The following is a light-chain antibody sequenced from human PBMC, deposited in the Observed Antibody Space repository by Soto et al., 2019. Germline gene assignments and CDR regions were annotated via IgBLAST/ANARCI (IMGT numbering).Light chain of an antibody. Sequence: DLQMTQSPSTLSASVGDRVTIACRASQSISSWLAWYQQIPGKAPKLLIYKASNLESGVPSRFSGSGSGTEFTLTISSLQPDDFATYYCQQYYMCCTFGQGTKLEI. CDR2: KAS. J-gene: IGKJ2*02. CDR3: QQYYMCCT. CDR1: QSISSW. V-gene: IGKV1-5*03.